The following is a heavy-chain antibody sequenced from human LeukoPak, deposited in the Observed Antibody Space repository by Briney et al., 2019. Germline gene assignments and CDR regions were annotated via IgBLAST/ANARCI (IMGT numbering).Heavy chain of an antibody. V-gene: IGHV4-39*01. J-gene: IGHJ3*02. Sequence: MSSETLSLTCTVSGASISSSSYYWGWIRQPPGKGLEWIGSIYYSGSTYYNPSLKSRVTISVDTSKNQFSLKLSSVTAADTAVYYCARPREPAGLDAFDIWGQGTMVTVSS. CDR2: IYYSGST. CDR3: ARPREPAGLDAFDI. CDR1: GASISSSSYY. D-gene: IGHD5-24*01.